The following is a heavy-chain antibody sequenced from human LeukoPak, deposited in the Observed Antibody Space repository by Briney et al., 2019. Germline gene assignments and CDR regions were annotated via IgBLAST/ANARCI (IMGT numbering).Heavy chain of an antibody. D-gene: IGHD3-3*01. V-gene: IGHV3-11*01. CDR3: ARGDRSGAPDY. J-gene: IGHJ4*01. CDR2: ISHSGSNL. Sequence: GGSLRLSCAASGFTFSDSFMNWIRQAPGKGLEWLSYISHSGSNLDTAEPVRGRFTISRDNANHSLYLQINRLRAEDTHVYYCARGDRSGAPDYSGHGTLVTVSS. CDR1: GFTFSDSF.